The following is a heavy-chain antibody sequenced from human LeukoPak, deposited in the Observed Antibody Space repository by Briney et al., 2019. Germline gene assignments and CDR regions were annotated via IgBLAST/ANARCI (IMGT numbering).Heavy chain of an antibody. Sequence: RGTLRLSCAASGFTFSSYGMSWVRQAPGKGLEWVSAISGSGGSTYYAASVKGRFTISRDNSKNTLYLQMNSLRAEDTAVYYCAKAANEWELLAGYFDYWGQGTLVTVSS. D-gene: IGHD1-26*01. J-gene: IGHJ4*02. CDR2: ISGSGGST. CDR1: GFTFSSYG. V-gene: IGHV3-23*01. CDR3: AKAANEWELLAGYFDY.